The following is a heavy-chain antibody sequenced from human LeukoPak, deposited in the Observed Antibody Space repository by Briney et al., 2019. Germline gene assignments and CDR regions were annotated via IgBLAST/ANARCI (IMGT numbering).Heavy chain of an antibody. CDR3: AREIVGAPTPGAY. V-gene: IGHV4-4*02. CDR2: VHKSGST. J-gene: IGHJ4*02. D-gene: IGHD1-26*01. CDR1: TDSTTSNL. Sequence: SETLSLTCAVSTDSTTSNLWSWVRQPPGKGLEWIGEVHKSGSTNYYPSLQSRVTISIDKSKNQIALELTSVTAADTAVYYCAREIVGAPTPGAYWGQGILVTVSS.